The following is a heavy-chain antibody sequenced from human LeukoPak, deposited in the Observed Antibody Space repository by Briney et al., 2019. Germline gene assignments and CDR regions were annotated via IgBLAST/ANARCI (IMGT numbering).Heavy chain of an antibody. Sequence: PSETLSLTCTVSGGSISSYYWSWIRQPPGKGLEWIGYIYYSGSTNYNPSLKSRVTISVDTSKNQFSLKLGSVTAADTAVYYCARSWHSSSWYRGYWFDPWGQGTLVTVSS. J-gene: IGHJ5*02. CDR1: GGSISSYY. CDR2: IYYSGST. V-gene: IGHV4-59*08. CDR3: ARSWHSSSWYRGYWFDP. D-gene: IGHD6-13*01.